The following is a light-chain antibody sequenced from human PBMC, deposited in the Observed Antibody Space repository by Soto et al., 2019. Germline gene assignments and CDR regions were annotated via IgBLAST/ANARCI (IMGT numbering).Light chain of an antibody. CDR2: AVS. CDR3: HQSHSNPRT. V-gene: IGKV1-39*01. J-gene: IGKJ1*01. Sequence: DIQMTQSPSSLSASVGDRVTITCRASQSVSRYLNWYQQKPRKAPNLMIYAVSPLESGDPSRFRRSGPGTDFTLTISNLQPEDFATYYCHQSHSNPRTFGHGTKVEIK. CDR1: QSVSRY.